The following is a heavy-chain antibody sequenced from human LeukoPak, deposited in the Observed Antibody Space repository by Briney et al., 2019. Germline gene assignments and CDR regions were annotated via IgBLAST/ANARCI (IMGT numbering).Heavy chain of an antibody. CDR1: GFTFSSYG. J-gene: IGHJ4*02. CDR3: AKDSKTTVTDY. Sequence: GGSLRLSCAASGFTFSSYGMHWVRQAPGKGLDWVAVISYDGSNKYYADSVKGRFTISRDNSKNTLYLQMNSLRAEDTAVYYCAKDSKTTVTDYWGQGTLVTVSS. D-gene: IGHD4-17*01. CDR2: ISYDGSNK. V-gene: IGHV3-30*18.